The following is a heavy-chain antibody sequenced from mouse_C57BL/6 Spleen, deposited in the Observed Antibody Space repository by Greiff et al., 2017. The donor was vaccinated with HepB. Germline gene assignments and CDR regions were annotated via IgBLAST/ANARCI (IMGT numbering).Heavy chain of an antibody. Sequence: DVMLVESGGGLVKPGGSLKLSCAASGFIFSSYAMSWVRQTPEKRLEWVATISDGGSYTYYPDNVKGRFTISRDNAKNNLYLQMSHLKSEDTAMYYCARDREVMYYFDYWGQGTTPTVSS. J-gene: IGHJ2*01. CDR1: GFIFSSYA. CDR2: ISDGGSYT. V-gene: IGHV5-4*01. D-gene: IGHD2-2*01. CDR3: ARDREVMYYFDY.